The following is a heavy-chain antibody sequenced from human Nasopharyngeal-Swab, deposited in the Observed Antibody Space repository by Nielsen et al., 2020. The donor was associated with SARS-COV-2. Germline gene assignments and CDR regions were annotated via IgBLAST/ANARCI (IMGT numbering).Heavy chain of an antibody. J-gene: IGHJ5*02. CDR3: ARGANWFDP. CDR1: GFTFSRYS. Sequence: GESLKISCAASGFTFSRYSMNWVRQAPGKGLEWVSYISSSSSTIYYADSVKGRFTISRDNAKNSLSLQMNSLRAEDTAVYYCARGANWFDPWGQGTLVTVSS. CDR2: ISSSSSTI. V-gene: IGHV3-48*01.